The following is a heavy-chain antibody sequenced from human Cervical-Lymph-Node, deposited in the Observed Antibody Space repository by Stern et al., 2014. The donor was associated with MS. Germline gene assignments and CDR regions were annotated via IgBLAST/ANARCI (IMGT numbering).Heavy chain of an antibody. Sequence: VQLVESGAEVKKPGESLKIPCKTSGYSFSNFWIGWVRQKPGKGLEWMGIIYPEDSDTTYSPSFQGHVTISADESISTAYLQWRSLKASDTAMYYCVRRRDSDSYDTFDIWGQGTMLIVSS. J-gene: IGHJ3*02. CDR3: VRRRDSDSYDTFDI. V-gene: IGHV5-51*01. D-gene: IGHD3-22*01. CDR2: IYPEDSDT. CDR1: GYSFSNFW.